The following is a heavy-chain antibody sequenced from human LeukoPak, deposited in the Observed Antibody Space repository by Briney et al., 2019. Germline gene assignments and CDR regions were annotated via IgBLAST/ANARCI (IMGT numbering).Heavy chain of an antibody. D-gene: IGHD2-2*01. CDR1: GYTFTSYD. CDR3: ARDESLFCSSTSCYLLDY. Sequence: GASVKVSCKASGYTFTSYDINWVRQATGQGLEWMGWMNPNSGNTGHAQKFQGRVTMTRNTSISTAYMELSSLRSDDTAVYYCARDESLFCSSTSCYLLDYWGQGTLVTVSS. V-gene: IGHV1-8*01. J-gene: IGHJ4*02. CDR2: MNPNSGNT.